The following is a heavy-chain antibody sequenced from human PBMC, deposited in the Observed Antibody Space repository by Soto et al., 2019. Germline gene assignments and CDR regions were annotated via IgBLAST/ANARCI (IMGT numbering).Heavy chain of an antibody. J-gene: IGHJ4*02. CDR1: GGSFSGYY. CDR2: INHSGST. D-gene: IGHD3-3*01. Sequence: SETLSLTCAVYGGSFSGYYWSWIRQPPGKGLEWIGEINHSGSTNYNPSLKSRVTISVDTSKNQFSLKLSSVTAADTAVYYCARGGLRDFWSGHVGSYDYWGQGTLVTVSS. V-gene: IGHV4-34*01. CDR3: ARGGLRDFWSGHVGSYDY.